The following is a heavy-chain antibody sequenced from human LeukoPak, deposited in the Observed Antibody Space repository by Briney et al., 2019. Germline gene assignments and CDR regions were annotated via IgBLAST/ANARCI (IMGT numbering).Heavy chain of an antibody. CDR1: GYSFTSYW. J-gene: IGHJ4*02. CDR3: ARHDFGEFHFDY. Sequence: GESLKISCKGSGYSFTSYWISWVRQMPGKGLERMGRIEPSDSYTKYSPSFQGHVTISADKSINTAYLQWSSLKASDTAMYYCARHDFGEFHFDYWGQGTLVTVSS. D-gene: IGHD3-10*01. CDR2: IEPSDSYT. V-gene: IGHV5-10-1*01.